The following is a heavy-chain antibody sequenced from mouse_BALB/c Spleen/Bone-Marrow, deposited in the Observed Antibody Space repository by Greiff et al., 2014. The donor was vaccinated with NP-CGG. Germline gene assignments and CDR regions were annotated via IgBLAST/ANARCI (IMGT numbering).Heavy chain of an antibody. J-gene: IGHJ4*01. CDR3: ASPYGNYDAMDY. D-gene: IGHD2-1*01. CDR1: GYTFTSYW. V-gene: IGHV1-87*01. Sequence: SGAELARPGASVKLSCKASGYTFTSYWMQWVKQRPGQGLEWMGAIYPGDGDTRYTQKFRGKATLTADKSSNTAYMQLSSLTSEDSAVYFCASPYGNYDAMDYWGQGTSVTVSS. CDR2: IYPGDGDT.